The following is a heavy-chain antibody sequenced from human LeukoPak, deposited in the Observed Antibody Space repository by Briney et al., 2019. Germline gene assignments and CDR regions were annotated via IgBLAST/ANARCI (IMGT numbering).Heavy chain of an antibody. CDR1: GGSISSGGYY. Sequence: SETLSRTGTVSGGSISSGGYYWSWIRQHPGKGREWIGYIYYSGSTYYNPSLKSQVTISVDTSKNQYSLKLSSVTAADTAVYYCARDRRAILTGSYWYFDLWGRGTLVTVSS. J-gene: IGHJ2*01. V-gene: IGHV4-31*01. CDR2: IYYSGST. D-gene: IGHD3-9*01. CDR3: ARDRRAILTGSYWYFDL.